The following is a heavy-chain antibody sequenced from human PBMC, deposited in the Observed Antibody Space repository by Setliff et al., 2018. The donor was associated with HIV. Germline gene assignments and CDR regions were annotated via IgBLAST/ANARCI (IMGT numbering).Heavy chain of an antibody. J-gene: IGHJ6*02. CDR1: GYTFTTYG. D-gene: IGHD3-10*01. V-gene: IGHV1-18*04. CDR2: INSYKGNT. Sequence: ASVKVSCKASGYTFTTYGVNWVRQAPGQGLEWMGWINSYKGNTKFAPKFQGRVTMTTDTSTTTAFMELRSLKADDTGIYYCSRSGVPPYYYYGMDVWGQGTTVTVSS. CDR3: SRSGVPPYYYYGMDV.